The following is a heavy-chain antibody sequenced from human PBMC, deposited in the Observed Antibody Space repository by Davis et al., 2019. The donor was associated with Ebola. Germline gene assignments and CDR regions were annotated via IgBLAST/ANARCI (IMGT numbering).Heavy chain of an antibody. Sequence: SETLSLTCAVSGGSISSSNWWSWVRQPPGKGLEWIGEIYHSGSTNYNPSLKSRVTISVDKSKNQFSLKLSSVTAADTAVYYCARDPGGGLAYYALDVWGQGTTVTVSS. J-gene: IGHJ6*02. V-gene: IGHV4-4*02. CDR1: GGSISSSNW. D-gene: IGHD3-16*01. CDR2: IYHSGST. CDR3: ARDPGGGLAYYALDV.